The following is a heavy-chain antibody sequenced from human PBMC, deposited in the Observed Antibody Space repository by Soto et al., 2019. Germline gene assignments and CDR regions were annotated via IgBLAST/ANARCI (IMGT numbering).Heavy chain of an antibody. V-gene: IGHV1-46*01. J-gene: IGHJ5*02. CDR3: ARDPRDCGGGSCHSGGMLWYNWFDP. D-gene: IGHD2-15*01. CDR1: GYAFIGYY. CDR2: INPSGGST. Sequence: QVQLVQSGAEVKQPGASVKVSCKASGYAFIGYYMHWVRQAPGQGLAWMGIINPSGGSTTYPQKCRGRVTRTSDTSTSTGYMELSSLGSEDRAVYYCARDPRDCGGGSCHSGGMLWYNWFDPWGQGTRVTVSS.